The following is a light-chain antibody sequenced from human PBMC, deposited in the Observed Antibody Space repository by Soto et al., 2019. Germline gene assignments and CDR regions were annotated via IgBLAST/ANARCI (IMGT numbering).Light chain of an antibody. CDR1: QGISSY. Sequence: DIHLTQARSFVAACVGAIVSITCRASQGISSYLAWYQQKPGKAHKLLIYAASNLQSGVPSRFSGSGSGTEFTLTISSLQPEDLATYYCQQITSYPTINFGQGTRLEI. J-gene: IGKJ5*01. V-gene: IGKV1-9*01. CDR2: AAS. CDR3: QQITSYPTIN.